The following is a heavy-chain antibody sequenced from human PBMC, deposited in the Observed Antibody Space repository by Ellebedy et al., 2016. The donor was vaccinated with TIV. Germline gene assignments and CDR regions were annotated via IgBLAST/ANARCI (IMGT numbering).Heavy chain of an antibody. D-gene: IGHD5-18*01. J-gene: IGHJ4*02. CDR2: INHSRST. Sequence: MPSETLSLICAVYGGSFSGYYWSWIRQPPGKGLEWIGEINHSRSTNYSPSLKNRAAITVDTSNQLSLKLGSVTAADTAVYFCARVANSYGFLPYFDYWGPGILVTVSS. CDR1: GGSFSGYY. CDR3: ARVANSYGFLPYFDY. V-gene: IGHV4-34*01.